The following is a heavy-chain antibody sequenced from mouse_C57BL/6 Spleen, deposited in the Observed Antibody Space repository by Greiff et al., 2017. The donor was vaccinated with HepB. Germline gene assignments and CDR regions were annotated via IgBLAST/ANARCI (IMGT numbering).Heavy chain of an antibody. V-gene: IGHV1-39*01. J-gene: IGHJ3*01. D-gene: IGHD2-5*01. CDR2: INPNYGTT. CDR1: GYSFTDYN. CDR3: SRSYYSNYGWFAY. Sequence: LVESGPELVKPGASVKISCKASGYSFTDYNMNWVKQSNGKSLEWIGVINPNYGTTSYNQKFKGKATLTVDQSSSTAYMQLNSLTSEDSAVYYCSRSYYSNYGWFAYWGQGTLVTVSA.